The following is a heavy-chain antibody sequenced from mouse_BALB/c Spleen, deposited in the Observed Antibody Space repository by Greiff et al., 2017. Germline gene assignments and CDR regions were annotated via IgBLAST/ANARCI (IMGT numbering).Heavy chain of an antibody. J-gene: IGHJ2*01. CDR2: ISSGGSYT. CDR3: ARGGGYGNYNFDY. D-gene: IGHD2-1*01. Sequence: EVKLVESGGDLVKPGGSLKLSCAASGFTFSSYGMSWVRQTPDKRLEWVATISSGGSYTYYPDSVKGRFTISRDNAKNTLYLQMSSLKSEDTAMYYCARGGGYGNYNFDYWGQGTTLTVSS. V-gene: IGHV5-6*01. CDR1: GFTFSSYG.